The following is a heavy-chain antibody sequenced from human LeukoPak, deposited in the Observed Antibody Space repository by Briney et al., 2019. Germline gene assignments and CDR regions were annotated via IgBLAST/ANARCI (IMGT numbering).Heavy chain of an antibody. CDR2: ISHSGST. Sequence: SETLSLTCAVYGGSFSGSYWTWVRQPPGKGLEWIGEISHSGSTNYNPSLKSRVTISPDTSKNQFSLKLSSVTAADTAVYYCAGSGHYSDTSGYYLRWGQGTLVTVSS. D-gene: IGHD3-22*01. V-gene: IGHV4-34*01. CDR3: AGSGHYSDTSGYYLR. CDR1: GGSFSGSY. J-gene: IGHJ4*02.